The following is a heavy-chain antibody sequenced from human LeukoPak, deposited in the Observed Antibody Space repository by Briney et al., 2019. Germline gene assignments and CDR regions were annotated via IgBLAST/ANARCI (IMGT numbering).Heavy chain of an antibody. CDR2: INAYNGNT. D-gene: IGHD6-6*01. CDR1: GYTFSNYA. Sequence: ASVKVSCKASGYTFSNYAISWVRQAPGQGLEWMGWINAYNGNTNYAPKLQGRVTITTDTSKSAAYMELRSLRSDDTAVYYCARAWGEDIAARPYYFDYGGQGSVVIVSS. V-gene: IGHV1-18*01. CDR3: ARAWGEDIAARPYYFDY. J-gene: IGHJ4*02.